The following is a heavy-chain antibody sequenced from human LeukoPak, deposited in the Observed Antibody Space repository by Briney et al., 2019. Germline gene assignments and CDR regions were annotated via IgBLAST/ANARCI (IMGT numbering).Heavy chain of an antibody. CDR3: AEIVVVPAVNYYYYMDV. CDR2: IYYSGST. Sequence: SETLSLTCTVSGGSISSSSYYWGWIRQPPGKGLEWIGSIYYSGSTYYNPSLKSRVTISVDTSKNQFSLKLSSVTAADTAVCYCAEIVVVPAVNYYYYMDVWGKGTTITVSS. D-gene: IGHD2-2*01. V-gene: IGHV4-39*01. CDR1: GGSISSSSYY. J-gene: IGHJ6*03.